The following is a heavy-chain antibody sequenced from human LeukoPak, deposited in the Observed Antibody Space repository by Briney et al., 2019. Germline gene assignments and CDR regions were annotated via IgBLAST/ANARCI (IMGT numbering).Heavy chain of an antibody. CDR2: INPNSGGT. Sequence: VASVKVSCKASGYTFTGYYMHWVRQAPGQGLEWMGWINPNSGGTNYAQKFQGRVTMTRDTSISTAYMELSRLRSDDTAVYYCARLRGPTVVTPVYYWGQGTLVTVSS. J-gene: IGHJ4*02. D-gene: IGHD4-23*01. V-gene: IGHV1-2*02. CDR3: ARLRGPTVVTPVYY. CDR1: GYTFTGYY.